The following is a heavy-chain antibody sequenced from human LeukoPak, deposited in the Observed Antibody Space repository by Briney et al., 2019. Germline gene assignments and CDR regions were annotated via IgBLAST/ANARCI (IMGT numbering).Heavy chain of an antibody. CDR3: VKDSPGFYFDS. CDR2: ISSNGGST. CDR1: GFTFSSYS. D-gene: IGHD3-3*01. Sequence: GGSLRLSCVASGFTFSSYSMNWVRQAPGKGLEYVSAISSNGGSTYYADSVKGRFAISRDNSKNTLYLQVSSLRAEDTAVYYCVKDSPGFYFDSWGQGTLVTVSS. V-gene: IGHV3-64D*06. J-gene: IGHJ4*02.